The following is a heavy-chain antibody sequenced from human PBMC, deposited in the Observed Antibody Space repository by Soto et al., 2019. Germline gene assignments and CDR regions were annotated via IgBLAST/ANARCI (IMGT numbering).Heavy chain of an antibody. CDR1: GFTFGDYW. V-gene: IGHV3-7*03. Sequence: TGGSLRLSCAASGFTFGDYWMTWVRQAPGKGLEWVANLKRDGRERYYVDSVKGRFSVSRDNAKNSLYLQMNNLRPEDTAVYYCARDVYEILGRVVRRLDSWGQGTLVTV. J-gene: IGHJ4*02. CDR2: LKRDGRER. D-gene: IGHD2-8*01. CDR3: ARDVYEILGRVVRRLDS.